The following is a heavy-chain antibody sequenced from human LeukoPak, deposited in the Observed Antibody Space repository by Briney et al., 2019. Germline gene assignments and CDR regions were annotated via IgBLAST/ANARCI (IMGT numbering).Heavy chain of an antibody. Sequence: GGSLRLSCAASGFTFSSYAMHWVRQAPGKGLEWVSVIYTSDTAYYADSVKGRFTISRDISKNTLYLHMHNLRAEDTAVYYCARRTYYYSSGSWASDYWGQGTLVTVSS. J-gene: IGHJ4*02. CDR3: ARRTYYYSSGSWASDY. CDR1: GFTFSSYA. CDR2: IYTSDTA. V-gene: IGHV3-66*01. D-gene: IGHD3-10*01.